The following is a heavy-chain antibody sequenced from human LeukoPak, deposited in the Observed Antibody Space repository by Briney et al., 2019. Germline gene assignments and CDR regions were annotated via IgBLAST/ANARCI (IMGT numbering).Heavy chain of an antibody. J-gene: IGHJ4*02. D-gene: IGHD3-10*01. CDR2: INHSGST. V-gene: IGHV4-34*01. CDR3: ARGSDYYGSGSYYNY. CDR1: GGSFSGYY. Sequence: SETLSLTCAVYGGSFSGYYWSWIRQPPGKGLERIGEINHSGSTNYNPSLKSRGTISVDTSKNQFSLKLSSVTAADTAVYYCARGSDYYGSGSYYNYWGQGTLVTVSS.